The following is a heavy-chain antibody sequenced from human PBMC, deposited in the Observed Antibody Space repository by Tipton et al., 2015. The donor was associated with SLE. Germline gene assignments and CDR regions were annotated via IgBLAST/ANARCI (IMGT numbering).Heavy chain of an antibody. Sequence: SLRLSCAASRFTFSTYNMHWVRQAPGKGLEWVAVISPDGSNKHYADSVKGRFTISRDNSKKTLYVQMNNLRVEDTAVYFCARDRRPAQSLALSPLDYWGQGSLVSVSS. CDR2: ISPDGSNK. V-gene: IGHV3-30-3*01. J-gene: IGHJ4*02. D-gene: IGHD1-14*01. CDR3: ARDRRPAQSLALSPLDY. CDR1: RFTFSTYN.